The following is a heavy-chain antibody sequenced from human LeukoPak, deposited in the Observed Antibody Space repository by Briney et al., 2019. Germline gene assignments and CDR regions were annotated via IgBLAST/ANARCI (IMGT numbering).Heavy chain of an antibody. V-gene: IGHV3-23*01. CDR2: ISGRGDIT. CDR1: GFTFSRHG. CDR3: AKGTMDGGQYYYDSS. J-gene: IGHJ4*02. D-gene: IGHD3-22*01. Sequence: GSLRLSCAASGFTFSRHGMHWVRQAPGKGLEWVSAISGRGDITYYADSVRGRFTISRDNSKNTLYLQMNSLRAEDTAVYYCAKGTMDGGQYYYDSSGGQGTLVTVSS.